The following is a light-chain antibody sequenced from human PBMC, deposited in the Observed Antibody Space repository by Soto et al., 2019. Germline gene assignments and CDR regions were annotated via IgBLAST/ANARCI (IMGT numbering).Light chain of an antibody. V-gene: IGLV2-14*03. CDR1: SSDVGGYNY. CDR2: DVS. J-gene: IGLJ2*01. Sequence: QSALTQPASVSGSPGQSITISCTGTSSDVGGYNYVSWYQQHPGKAPKLIIYDVSNRTSGVSNRFSGSKSGNTASLTISGLQSEDEADYSCSSYRNNRDGVFGGGTKVTVL. CDR3: SSYRNNRDGV.